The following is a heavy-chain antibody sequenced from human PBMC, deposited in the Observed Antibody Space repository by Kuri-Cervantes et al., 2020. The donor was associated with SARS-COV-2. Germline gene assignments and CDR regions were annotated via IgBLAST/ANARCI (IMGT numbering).Heavy chain of an antibody. D-gene: IGHD1-26*01. CDR2: ISGSGGST. J-gene: IGHJ5*02. CDR1: GFTFDDYA. Sequence: ETLSLTCAASGFTFDDYAMSWVRQAPGKGLEWVSAISGSGGSTYYADSVKGRFTISRDNSKNTLYLQMNSLRAEDTAVYYCAKLGFRGWFDPWGQGTLVTVSS. V-gene: IGHV3-23*01. CDR3: AKLGFRGWFDP.